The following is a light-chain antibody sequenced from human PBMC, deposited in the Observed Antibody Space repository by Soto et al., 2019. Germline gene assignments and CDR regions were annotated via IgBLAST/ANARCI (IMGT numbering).Light chain of an antibody. Sequence: QSALTQPASVSGSPGQSITISCTGTSSDVGGYNYVSWYQRHPGKAPKLMIYEVSNRPSGVSNRFSGSKSGNTASLTISGLQAEDEADYYCSSYTSSSTRVFGTGTKLTVL. J-gene: IGLJ1*01. CDR3: SSYTSSSTRV. CDR1: SSDVGGYNY. CDR2: EVS. V-gene: IGLV2-14*01.